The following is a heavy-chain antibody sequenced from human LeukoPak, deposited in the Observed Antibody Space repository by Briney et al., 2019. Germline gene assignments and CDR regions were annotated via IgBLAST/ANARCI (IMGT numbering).Heavy chain of an antibody. D-gene: IGHD2-15*01. J-gene: IGHJ5*02. Sequence: SETLSLTCTVSGGSISSYYWSWIRQPPGKGLEWIGYIYYSGSTNYNHSLKSRVTISVDTSKSQVSLKLSSVTAADTAVYYCARSGGSNYNWFDPWGQGTLVTVSS. V-gene: IGHV4-59*08. CDR1: GGSISSYY. CDR2: IYYSGST. CDR3: ARSGGSNYNWFDP.